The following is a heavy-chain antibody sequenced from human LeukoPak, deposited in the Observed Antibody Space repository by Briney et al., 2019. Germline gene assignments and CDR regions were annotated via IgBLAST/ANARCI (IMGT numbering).Heavy chain of an antibody. J-gene: IGHJ4*02. CDR1: RFTFSNYG. D-gene: IGHD3-3*01. Sequence: GGSLRLSCAASRFTFSNYGMHWVRQAPVKGLEWVAFIRYDGSDKYYADSVKGRFTISRDNSKNTLYLQMNSLRAEDTAVYYCARNLRFLESYYFDYWGQGTLVTVSS. CDR3: ARNLRFLESYYFDY. CDR2: IRYDGSDK. V-gene: IGHV3-30*02.